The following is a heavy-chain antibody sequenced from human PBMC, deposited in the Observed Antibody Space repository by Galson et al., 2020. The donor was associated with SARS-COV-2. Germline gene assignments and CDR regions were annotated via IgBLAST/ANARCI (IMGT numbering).Heavy chain of an antibody. Sequence: LEWVAVISYDGSNKYYADSVKGRFTISRDNSKNTLYLQMNSLRAEDTAVYYCAREDIRITGADAFDIWGQGTMVTVSS. CDR3: AREDIRITGADAFDI. CDR2: ISYDGSNK. D-gene: IGHD3-3*01. J-gene: IGHJ3*02. V-gene: IGHV3-30*04.